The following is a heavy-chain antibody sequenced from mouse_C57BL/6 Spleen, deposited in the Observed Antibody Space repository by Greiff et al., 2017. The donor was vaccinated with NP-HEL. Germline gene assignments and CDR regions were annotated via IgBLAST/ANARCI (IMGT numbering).Heavy chain of an antibody. J-gene: IGHJ2*01. CDR1: GYAFSSSW. V-gene: IGHV1-82*01. Sequence: QVQLQQSGPELVKPGASVKISCKASGYAFSSSWLNWVKQRPGKGLEWIGRIYPGAGDTNYNGKFKGKATLTADKSSSTTYMQRSSLTSEDSAVYFCARGGSWADYWGQGTTLTVSS. CDR2: IYPGAGDT. CDR3: ARGGSWADY. D-gene: IGHD4-1*01.